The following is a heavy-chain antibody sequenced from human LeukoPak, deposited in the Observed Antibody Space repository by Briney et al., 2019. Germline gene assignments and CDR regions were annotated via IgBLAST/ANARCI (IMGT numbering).Heavy chain of an antibody. CDR3: AREYYDILTGRIYYYYGMDG. Sequence: ASVKVSCKASGYTFTSYDINWVRQATGQGLEWMGWMNPNSGNTGYAQKFQGRVTMTRNTSISTAYMELSSLRSEDTAVYYCAREYYDILTGRIYYYYGMDGWGQGTTVTVSS. CDR1: GYTFTSYD. V-gene: IGHV1-8*01. CDR2: MNPNSGNT. D-gene: IGHD3-9*01. J-gene: IGHJ6*02.